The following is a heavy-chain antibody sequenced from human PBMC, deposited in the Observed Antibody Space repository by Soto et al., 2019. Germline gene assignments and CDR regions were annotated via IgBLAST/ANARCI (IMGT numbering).Heavy chain of an antibody. V-gene: IGHV4-61*01. J-gene: IGHJ4*02. D-gene: IGHD5-18*01. CDR2: IYYSGST. CDR1: GGSVSSGSYY. Sequence: SETLSLTCTVSGGSVSSGSYYWSWIRQPPGKGLEWIGYIYYSGSTNYNPSLKSRVTISVDRSKNQFSLKLSSVTAADTAVYYCARGYGRNFDYWGQGTLVTVSS. CDR3: ARGYGRNFDY.